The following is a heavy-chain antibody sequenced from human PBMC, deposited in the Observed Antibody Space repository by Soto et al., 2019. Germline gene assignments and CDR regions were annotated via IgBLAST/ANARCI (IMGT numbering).Heavy chain of an antibody. CDR1: GGGRSSFTAA. Sequence: PSLTVTGSISGGGRSSFTAAWDWFRQSPSGGLEWLGRTYYRSRFFSDYAESVKSRIIINPDTSKNQFSLQLKSVTPEDTAVYYCVRDRYSSSGWFDPWGQGPPVTVSS. D-gene: IGHD3-10*01. CDR3: VRDRYSSSGWFDP. CDR2: TYYRSRFFS. J-gene: IGHJ5*02. V-gene: IGHV6-1*01.